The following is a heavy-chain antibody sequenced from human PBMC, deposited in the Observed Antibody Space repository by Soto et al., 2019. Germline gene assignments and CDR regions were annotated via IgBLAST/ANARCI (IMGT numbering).Heavy chain of an antibody. J-gene: IGHJ4*02. CDR3: ARDQSLRGTFDY. V-gene: IGHV4-31*03. CDR1: GGSISSGGYY. D-gene: IGHD1-7*01. Sequence: QVQLQESGPGLVKSSQTLSLTCTVSGGSISSGGYYWGWIRQHPGKGLEWIGNIHDSGSPYYNPSLKSRVTISVDTSKSQSSLRLTSVTAADTAVYYCARDQSLRGTFDYWGQGTLVTVSS. CDR2: IHDSGSP.